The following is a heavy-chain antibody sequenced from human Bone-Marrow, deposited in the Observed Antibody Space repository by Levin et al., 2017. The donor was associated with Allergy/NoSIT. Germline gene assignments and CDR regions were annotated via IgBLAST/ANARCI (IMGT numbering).Heavy chain of an antibody. CDR1: GGSIRSGGYY. CDR3: ARVGHMVRETYWYFDL. CDR2: IYYSGST. J-gene: IGHJ2*01. Sequence: SQTLSLTCTVSGGSIRSGGYYWSWIRQHPGKGLEWIGYIYYSGSTYYNPSLKSRVTISVDTSKNQFSLKLSSVTAADTAVYYCARVGHMVRETYWYFDLWGRGTLVTVSS. V-gene: IGHV4-31*03. D-gene: IGHD3-10*01.